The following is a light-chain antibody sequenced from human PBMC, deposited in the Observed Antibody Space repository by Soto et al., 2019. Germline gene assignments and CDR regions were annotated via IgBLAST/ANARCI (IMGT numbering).Light chain of an antibody. CDR2: FTS. V-gene: IGLV8-61*01. CDR1: SGSVSTSHY. J-gene: IGLJ3*02. Sequence: QTVVTQAPSFSVSPGTTVTLTCGLSSGSVSTSHYPNWYRQTPGQAPRPLIYFTSIRSSGVPGRFSGSILGNKAALTITGAEADDESYYYCFLYMGRGYWVFGGGTKLTVL. CDR3: FLYMGRGYWV.